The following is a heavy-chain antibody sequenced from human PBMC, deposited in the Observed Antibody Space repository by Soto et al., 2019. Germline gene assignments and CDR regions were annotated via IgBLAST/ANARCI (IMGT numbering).Heavy chain of an antibody. J-gene: IGHJ3*02. Sequence: EAQLVQSGAEVKTPGESLKISCEDSGHSFTTYWIAWVRQMPGKGLEWMGIIYPGDARTTYSPSFQGQDIISADKSIRTSYFQWSRLTAADTPMYYCTRDLDYGSNSDTIDIRGQGTMVFASS. V-gene: IGHV5-51*03. CDR1: GHSFTTYW. CDR3: TRDLDYGSNSDTIDI. CDR2: IYPGDART. D-gene: IGHD4-17*01.